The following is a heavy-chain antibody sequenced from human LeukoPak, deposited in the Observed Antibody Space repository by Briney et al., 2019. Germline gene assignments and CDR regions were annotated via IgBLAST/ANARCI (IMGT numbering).Heavy chain of an antibody. CDR1: AFTFSSHA. CDR3: VYYDSSGYYYGRLRY. D-gene: IGHD3-22*01. CDR2: ISADGANT. J-gene: IGHJ4*02. Sequence: GGSLRLSCATSAFTFSSHAMSWVRQTPGKRLEWVSGISADGANTLYADSVKGRFTISRDNSKNTLYLHMRSLRAEDAAMYFCVYYDSSGYYYGRLRYWGQGTPVTVSS. V-gene: IGHV3-23*01.